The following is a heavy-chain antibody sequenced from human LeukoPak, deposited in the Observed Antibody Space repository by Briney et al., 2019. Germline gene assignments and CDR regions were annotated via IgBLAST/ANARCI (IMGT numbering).Heavy chain of an antibody. V-gene: IGHV3-7*01. D-gene: IGHD1-26*01. J-gene: IGHJ4*02. CDR3: ARWGVVGAFDY. CDR2: IKQDGSEK. Sequence: GGSLRLSCAASGFTFSSYWMSWVRQAPGKGLEWVANIKQDGSEKYYVDSVRGRFTISRDNAKNSLYLQMNSLRAEDTAAYYCARWGVVGAFDYWGQGTLVTVSS. CDR1: GFTFSSYW.